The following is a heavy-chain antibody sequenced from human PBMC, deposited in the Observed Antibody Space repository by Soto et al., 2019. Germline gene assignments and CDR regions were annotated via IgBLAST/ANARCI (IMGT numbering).Heavy chain of an antibody. J-gene: IGHJ4*02. CDR3: ARPMVRGVIPYDY. Sequence: EVQLVESGGGLVKPGGSLRLSCAASGFTFSSYSMNWVRQAPGKGLEWVSSISSSSSYIYYADSVKGRFTISRDNAKNSLYLQMNSLRAEDTAVYYCARPMVRGVIPYDYWGQGTLVTVSS. V-gene: IGHV3-21*01. CDR1: GFTFSSYS. D-gene: IGHD3-10*01. CDR2: ISSSSSYI.